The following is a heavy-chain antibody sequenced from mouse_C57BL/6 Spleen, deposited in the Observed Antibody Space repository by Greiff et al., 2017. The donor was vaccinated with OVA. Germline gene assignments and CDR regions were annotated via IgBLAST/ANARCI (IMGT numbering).Heavy chain of an antibody. V-gene: IGHV1-80*01. D-gene: IGHD3-1*01. CDR3: ARQPSGYAMDY. CDR2: IYPGDGDT. J-gene: IGHJ4*01. Sequence: QVQLQQSGAELVKPGASVKISCKASGYAFSSYWMNWVKQRPGKGLEWIGQIYPGDGDTNYNGQFKGKATLTADKSSSTAYMQLSSLTSEDSAVYFCARQPSGYAMDYWGQGTSVTVSS. CDR1: GYAFSSYW.